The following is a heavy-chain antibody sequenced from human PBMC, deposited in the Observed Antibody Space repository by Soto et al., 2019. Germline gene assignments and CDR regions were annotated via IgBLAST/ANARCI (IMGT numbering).Heavy chain of an antibody. J-gene: IGHJ4*02. CDR1: GYTFTSYG. CDR3: AREYCRSPRCSLPDY. D-gene: IGHD2-2*01. Sequence: ASVKVSCKASGYTFTSYGISWVRQAPGQGLEWMGWSSTNNGNTIYAQKLQGRVTMTTDTLTSTAYMELRSLRSDDTAFYYCAREYCRSPRCSLPDYWGQGTLVTVSS. V-gene: IGHV1-18*01. CDR2: SSTNNGNT.